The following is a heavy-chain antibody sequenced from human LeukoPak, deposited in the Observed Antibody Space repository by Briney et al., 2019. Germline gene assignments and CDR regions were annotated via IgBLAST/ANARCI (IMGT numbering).Heavy chain of an antibody. CDR1: GFTFSNYW. D-gene: IGHD3-16*01. V-gene: IGHV3-7*03. J-gene: IGHJ4*02. CDR3: ASNWGSYPDC. CDR2: IKQDGSEK. Sequence: GGSLRPSCAASGFTFSNYWMTWVRQAPGKGLEWVANIKQDGSEKYYVDSVKGRFSISRDNAKNSLYLQMNSLRAEDTALYYCASNWGSYPDCWGQGALVTVSA.